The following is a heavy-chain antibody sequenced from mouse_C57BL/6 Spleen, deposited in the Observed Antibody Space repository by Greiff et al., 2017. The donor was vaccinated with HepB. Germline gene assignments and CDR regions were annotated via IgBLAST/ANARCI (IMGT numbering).Heavy chain of an antibody. CDR1: GYTFTSYW. D-gene: IGHD2-3*01. CDR3: ARRLLQYFDV. J-gene: IGHJ1*03. CDR2: IDPSDSYT. Sequence: QVQLQQSGAELVMPGASVKLSCKASGYTFTSYWMHWVKQRPGQGLEWIGEIDPSDSYTNYNQKFKGKSTLTVDKSSSTAYMQLSSLTSEDSAVYYCARRLLQYFDVWGTGTTVTVSS. V-gene: IGHV1-69*01.